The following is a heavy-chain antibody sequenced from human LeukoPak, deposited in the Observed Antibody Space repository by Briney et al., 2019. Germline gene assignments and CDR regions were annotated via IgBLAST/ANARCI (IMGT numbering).Heavy chain of an antibody. Sequence: GESLKISCKGSGSSFTSYWIGWVRQLPGKGLEWMGIIYPGDSDTRYSPSFQGQVTISAAKSISTAYLQWSSLKPSAPPMYYCARQRGATEDFYFDYWGQGTLVTVSS. CDR1: GSSFTSYW. CDR3: ARQRGATEDFYFDY. CDR2: IYPGDSDT. V-gene: IGHV5-51*01. D-gene: IGHD5-12*01. J-gene: IGHJ4*02.